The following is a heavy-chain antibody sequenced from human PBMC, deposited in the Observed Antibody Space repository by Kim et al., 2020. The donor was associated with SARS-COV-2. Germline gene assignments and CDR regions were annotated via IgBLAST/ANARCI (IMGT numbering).Heavy chain of an antibody. CDR2: ISEDGSEK. CDR1: GFTFSSYW. V-gene: IGHV3-7*01. D-gene: IGHD6-19*01. CDR3: ARVPVGYASGWYAH. Sequence: GGSLRLSCAASGFTFSSYWMSWVRQAPGKGLEWVANISEDGSEKYYVDSVKGRFTISRDNAKNSLYLQMNSLRAEATAVYYCARVPVGYASGWYAHWGQGTLVTVSS. J-gene: IGHJ4*02.